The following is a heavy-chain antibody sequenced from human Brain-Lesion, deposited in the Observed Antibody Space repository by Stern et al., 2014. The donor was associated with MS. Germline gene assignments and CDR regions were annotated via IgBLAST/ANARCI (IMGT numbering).Heavy chain of an antibody. CDR1: GYGFTSNW. CDR2: IWPGDSDP. V-gene: IGHV5-51*01. D-gene: IGHD6-6*01. CDR3: ARRGDSSSSGFDY. J-gene: IGHJ4*02. Sequence: EVQLVHSGAEVKKPGESLKISCKGSGYGFTSNWIGWVRQMPGKGLEWMGIIWPGDSDPRYSPSFQGQVTISADKSISTAYLQWSSLQASDTAMYYCARRGDSSSSGFDYWGQGTLVIVSS.